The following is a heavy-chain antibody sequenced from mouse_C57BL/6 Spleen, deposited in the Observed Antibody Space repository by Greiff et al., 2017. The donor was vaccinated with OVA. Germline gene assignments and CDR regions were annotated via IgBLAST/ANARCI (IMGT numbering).Heavy chain of an antibody. CDR2: IDPNSGGT. CDR1: GYTFTSYW. D-gene: IGHD2-4*01. J-gene: IGHJ1*03. V-gene: IGHV1-72*01. CDR3: ARSISVCYDYDEGWYFDV. Sequence: QVQLQQPGAELVKPGASVKLSCKASGYTFTSYWMHWVKQRPGRGLEWIGRIDPNSGGTKYNEKFKSKATLTVDKPSSTAYMQLSSLTSEDSAVYYCARSISVCYDYDEGWYFDVWGTGTTVTVSS.